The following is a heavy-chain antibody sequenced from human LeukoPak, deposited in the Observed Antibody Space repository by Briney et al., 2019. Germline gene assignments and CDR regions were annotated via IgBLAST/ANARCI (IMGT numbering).Heavy chain of an antibody. J-gene: IGHJ3*02. CDR3: ARIIQVAVDFDAFDI. D-gene: IGHD6-19*01. Sequence: PSQTLSLTCTVSGGSISSGGYYWTWIRQPPGKGLEWIGYMSQSGSTYYNPSLKSRVTISVDTSKSQFSLKLTSVTAADTAVYYCARIIQVAVDFDAFDIWGQGTMVTVSS. CDR2: MSQSGST. CDR1: GGSISSGGYY. V-gene: IGHV4-31*03.